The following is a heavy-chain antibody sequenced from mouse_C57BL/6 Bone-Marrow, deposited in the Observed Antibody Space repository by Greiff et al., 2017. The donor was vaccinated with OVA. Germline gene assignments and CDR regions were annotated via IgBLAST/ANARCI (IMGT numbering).Heavy chain of an antibody. Sequence: QVQLQQSGPELVKPGASVKISCKASGYAFSSSWMNWVKQRPGKGLEWIGRIYPGDGDTNYNGKFKGKATLTADKSSSTAYMQLSSLTSEDSAVYFWARGGWGDYWGQGTTLTVSS. CDR3: ARGGWGDY. J-gene: IGHJ2*01. D-gene: IGHD1-1*02. CDR1: GYAFSSSW. CDR2: IYPGDGDT. V-gene: IGHV1-82*01.